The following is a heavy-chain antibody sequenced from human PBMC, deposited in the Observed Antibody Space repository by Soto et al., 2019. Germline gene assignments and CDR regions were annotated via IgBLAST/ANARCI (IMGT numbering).Heavy chain of an antibody. CDR1: GYTFNNIG. CDR3: ARDLGGTVVVPTAMPH. CDR2: ISPYNSNT. Sequence: ASVKVSCKASGYTFNNIGINWVRQAPGQGLEWMGWISPYNSNTNYAQKLQGRVLITTDTSTSTAYMELRSLRPDDTAVYYCARDLGGTVVVPTAMPHWGQGTLVTVSS. J-gene: IGHJ4*02. V-gene: IGHV1-18*01. D-gene: IGHD2-2*01.